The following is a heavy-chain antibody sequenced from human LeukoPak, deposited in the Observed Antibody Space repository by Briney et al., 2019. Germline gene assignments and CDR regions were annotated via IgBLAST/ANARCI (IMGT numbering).Heavy chain of an antibody. CDR1: GFTFSNYG. D-gene: IGHD6-19*01. V-gene: IGHV3-30*02. CDR3: AKDHSSGWSTLSYFDL. Sequence: QPGGSLRLYCAASGFTFSNYGMHWVRQAPGKGLEWVAFIRYDGSNEYYADSVRGRFTISRDNSKNTLYLQMNSLRTEDTAVYYCAKDHSSGWSTLSYFDLWGRGTLVTVSS. J-gene: IGHJ2*01. CDR2: IRYDGSNE.